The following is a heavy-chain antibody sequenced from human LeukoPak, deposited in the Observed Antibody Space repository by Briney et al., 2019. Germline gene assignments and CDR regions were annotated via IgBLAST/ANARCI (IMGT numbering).Heavy chain of an antibody. D-gene: IGHD3-10*01. V-gene: IGHV4-31*03. Sequence: SETLSLTCTVSGGSISSGGYYWSWIRPHPGKGLEWIGYIYYSGSTYYNPSLKSRVTISVDTSKNQFSLKLSSVTAADTAVYYCAGVVSLWFGELAYYFDYWGQGTLVTVSS. CDR1: GGSISSGGYY. CDR2: IYYSGST. J-gene: IGHJ4*02. CDR3: AGVVSLWFGELAYYFDY.